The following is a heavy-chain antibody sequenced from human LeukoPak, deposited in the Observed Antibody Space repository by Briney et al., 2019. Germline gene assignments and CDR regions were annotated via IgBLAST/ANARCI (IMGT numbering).Heavy chain of an antibody. J-gene: IGHJ3*01. Sequence: GGSLRLSCAASGLTFSTSEMHWVRQTPGTGLEWLSYISSDDTTVYYADSVKGRFTISRDNAKNSLYLQTNSLSGDDTAVYYCTSASRWGQGTLVTVSS. CDR3: TSASR. V-gene: IGHV3-48*03. CDR2: ISSDDTTV. CDR1: GLTFSTSE.